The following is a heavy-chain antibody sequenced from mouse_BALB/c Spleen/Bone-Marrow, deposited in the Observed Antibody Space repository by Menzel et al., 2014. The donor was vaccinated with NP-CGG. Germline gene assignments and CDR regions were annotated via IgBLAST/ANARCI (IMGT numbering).Heavy chain of an antibody. V-gene: IGHV1-7*01. CDR2: INPSTGYT. D-gene: IGHD2-4*01. J-gene: IGHJ3*01. CDR1: GYTFTSYW. CDR3: AREGDYDGFAY. Sequence: VMLVESGAELAKPGASVKMSCKASGYTFTSYWMHWVKQRPGQGLEWIGYINPSTGYTEYNQKFKDKATLTADKSSSTAYMQLSSLTSEDSAVYYCAREGDYDGFAYWGQGTLVTVSA.